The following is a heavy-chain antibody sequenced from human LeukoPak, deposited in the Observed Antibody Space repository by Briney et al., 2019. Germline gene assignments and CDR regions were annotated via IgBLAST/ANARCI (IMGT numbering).Heavy chain of an antibody. Sequence: ASVKVSCKASGYTFTSYGISWVRQAPGQGLEWMGGIIPIFGTANYAQKFQGRVTITADESTSTAYMELSSLRSEDTAVYYCARIPWGSNYYYYMDVWGKGTTVTVSS. CDR3: ARIPWGSNYYYYMDV. V-gene: IGHV1-69*13. J-gene: IGHJ6*03. D-gene: IGHD7-27*01. CDR1: GYTFTSYG. CDR2: IIPIFGTA.